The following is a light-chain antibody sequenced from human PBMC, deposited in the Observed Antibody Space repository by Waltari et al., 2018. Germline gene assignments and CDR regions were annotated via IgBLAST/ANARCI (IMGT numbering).Light chain of an antibody. J-gene: IGLJ1*01. CDR2: DVS. CDR1: SSNVGTYKY. Sequence: SALTQPASVSGSPGQSITISCIGTSSNVGTYKYVSWYQRHPGKAPKLLSYDVSHHPSLLSNCSSDSKSSKTPSLTISGLQAEDGADYCCSSYTSSTTLLVFGTGTKVTVL. CDR3: SSYTSSTTLLV. V-gene: IGLV2-14*03.